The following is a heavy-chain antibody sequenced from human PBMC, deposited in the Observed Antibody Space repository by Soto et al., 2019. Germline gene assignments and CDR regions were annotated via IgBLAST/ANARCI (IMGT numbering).Heavy chain of an antibody. CDR1: GFTFSSHG. D-gene: IGHD3-22*01. CDR3: GRDLPYYYDTSGYYYH. Sequence: GGSLRLSCAASGFTFSSHGMGWVRQAPGKGLEWLLSIDRSGYGKYYADSVKGRFTLSRDNSKNSLYLQMNSLRAEDTAVYYCGRDLPYYYDTSGYYYHWGQGILVTV. V-gene: IGHV3-23*01. CDR2: IDRSGYGK. J-gene: IGHJ4*02.